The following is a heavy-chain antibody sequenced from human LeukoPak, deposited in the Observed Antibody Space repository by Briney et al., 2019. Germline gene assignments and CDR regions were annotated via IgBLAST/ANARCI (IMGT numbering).Heavy chain of an antibody. CDR3: AIRYYGDYAYYYYGMDV. D-gene: IGHD4-17*01. CDR1: EFIFSSYS. Sequence: GGSLRLSCAASEFIFSSYSMNWVRQAPGKGLEWVSAISGSGGSTYYADSVKGRFTISRDNSKNTLYLQMNSLRAEDTAVYHCAIRYYGDYAYYYYGMDVWGQGTTVTVSS. V-gene: IGHV3-23*01. CDR2: ISGSGGST. J-gene: IGHJ6*02.